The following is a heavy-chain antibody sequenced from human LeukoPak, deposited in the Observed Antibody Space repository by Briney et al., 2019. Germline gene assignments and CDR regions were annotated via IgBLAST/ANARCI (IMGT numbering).Heavy chain of an antibody. CDR3: AKDQRTIVRGVMGYFDY. J-gene: IGHJ4*02. CDR2: IRYDGSNK. Sequence: GGSLRLSCAASGFTFSSYGMHWVRQAQGKGLEGVAFIRYDGSNKYYAYSLKGRFTISRDNSKNTLYLQMNRLRAEDTAVYYCAKDQRTIVRGVMGYFDYWGQGTLVTVSS. D-gene: IGHD3-10*01. V-gene: IGHV3-30*02. CDR1: GFTFSSYG.